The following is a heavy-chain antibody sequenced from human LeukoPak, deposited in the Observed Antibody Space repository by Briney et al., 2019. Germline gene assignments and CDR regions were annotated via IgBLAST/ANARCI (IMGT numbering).Heavy chain of an antibody. CDR1: GFTFSSYS. Sequence: GGSLRLSCAASGFTFSSYSMNWVRQAPGKGLEWVSSISSSSSYIYYADSVKGRFTISRDNAKNSLYLQMNSLRAEDTAVYYCARDPGYCSGGSYQYYYYYYMDVWGKGTTVTVSS. CDR3: ARDPGYCSGGSYQYYYYYYMDV. D-gene: IGHD2-15*01. CDR2: ISSSSSYI. J-gene: IGHJ6*03. V-gene: IGHV3-21*01.